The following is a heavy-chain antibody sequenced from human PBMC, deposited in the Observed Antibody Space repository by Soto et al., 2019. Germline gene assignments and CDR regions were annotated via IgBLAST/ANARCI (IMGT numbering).Heavy chain of an antibody. D-gene: IGHD4-17*01. CDR3: ARDGVGGTTFHGYFDY. CDR1: ESMFILHG. V-gene: IGHV3-33*01. CDR2: IRYDGSNI. J-gene: IGHJ4*02. Sequence: PGRSHRLCSISAESMFILHGGHWVRQATGKGLEWVAIIRYDGSNIYYADSVKGRFTISRDNSKNTLYLQMDSLRDEDTAIYYCARDGVGGTTFHGYFDYWGQGALVTVSS.